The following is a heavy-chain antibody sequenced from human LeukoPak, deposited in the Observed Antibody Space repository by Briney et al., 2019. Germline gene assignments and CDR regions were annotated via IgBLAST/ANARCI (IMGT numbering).Heavy chain of an antibody. D-gene: IGHD1-1*01. J-gene: IGHJ4*02. Sequence: SQTLSLTCTVSGGSISSRSYYWSWIRQPPGKGLEWIGYIYYSGSTNYNPSLKSRVTISVDTSKNQFSLKLSSVTAADTAVYYCARLVVRDETKTTPPRSYFDYWGQGTLVTVSS. CDR3: ARLVVRDETKTTPPRSYFDY. V-gene: IGHV4-61*05. CDR1: GGSISSRSYY. CDR2: IYYSGST.